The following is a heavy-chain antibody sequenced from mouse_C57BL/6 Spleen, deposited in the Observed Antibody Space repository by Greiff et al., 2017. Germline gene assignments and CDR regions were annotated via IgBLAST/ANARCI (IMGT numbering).Heavy chain of an antibody. J-gene: IGHJ2*01. D-gene: IGHD1-1*01. CDR2: IYPRSGNT. CDR1: GYTFTSYG. Sequence: QVQLQQSGAELARPGASVKLSCKASGYTFTSYGISWVKQRTGQGLEWIGEIYPRSGNTYYNEKFKGKATLTADKSSSTAYMELRSLKSEDSAVYFCARGITTVVAHFDYWGQGTTLTVSS. V-gene: IGHV1-81*01. CDR3: ARGITTVVAHFDY.